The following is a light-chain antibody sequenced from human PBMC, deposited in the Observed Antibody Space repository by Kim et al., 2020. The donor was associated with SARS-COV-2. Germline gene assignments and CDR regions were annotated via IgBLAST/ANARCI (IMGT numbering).Light chain of an antibody. CDR1: SSDVGGYNY. CDR3: CSYAGSHWV. Sequence: QSALTQPRSVSGSPGQSVTISCTGTSSDVGGYNYVSWYQHHPGKAPKFMIYDVSKRPSGVPDRFSGSKSGNTASLTISGLLAEDEADYYCCSYAGSHWVFGGGTQLTVL. J-gene: IGLJ3*02. CDR2: DVS. V-gene: IGLV2-11*01.